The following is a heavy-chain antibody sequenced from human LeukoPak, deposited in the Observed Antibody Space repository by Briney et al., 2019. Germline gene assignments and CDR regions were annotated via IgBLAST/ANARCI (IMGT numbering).Heavy chain of an antibody. J-gene: IGHJ5*01. Sequence: SETLSLTCTVSGGSISSSSYYWGWIRQPPGKGLEWIGSIYYSGSTYYNPSLKSRVTISVDTSKNQFSLKLSSVTAAHTAVYYCARQAGYSSSWYDCWGQGTLVTVSS. CDR3: ARQAGYSSSWYDC. D-gene: IGHD6-13*01. V-gene: IGHV4-39*01. CDR1: GGSISSSSYY. CDR2: IYYSGST.